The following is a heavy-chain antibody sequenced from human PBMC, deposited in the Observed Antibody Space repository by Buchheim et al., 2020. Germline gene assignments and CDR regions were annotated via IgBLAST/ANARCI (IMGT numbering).Heavy chain of an antibody. J-gene: IGHJ5*02. CDR3: ERGDRRDL. D-gene: IGHD2-15*01. V-gene: IGHV3-21*01. CDR2: ISASSILK. CDR1: HFTFSIWT. Sequence: ELQFVESGGVLVKPRGSLRLTCEGSHFTFSIWTINWVRQAPGKGLEWVSSISASSILKFYAASAKGPFTISRDNTKVSVYLQMSSLSAADTGIYYCERGDRRDLWGPGTL.